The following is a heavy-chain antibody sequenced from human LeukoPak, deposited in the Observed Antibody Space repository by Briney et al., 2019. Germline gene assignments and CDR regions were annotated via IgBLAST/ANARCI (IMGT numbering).Heavy chain of an antibody. CDR2: MSGSGYYT. D-gene: IGHD3-3*01. CDR1: GFAFSNFA. Sequence: GGSLRLSCAASGFAFSNFALSWVRQAPGKGLEWVSAMSGSGYYTYYVESVKGRFTISRDNSKNTLYLHMNSLRADDTAVYYCAKMEGQRLYDYCMDVWGRGTTVTVSS. V-gene: IGHV3-23*01. CDR3: AKMEGQRLYDYCMDV. J-gene: IGHJ6*03.